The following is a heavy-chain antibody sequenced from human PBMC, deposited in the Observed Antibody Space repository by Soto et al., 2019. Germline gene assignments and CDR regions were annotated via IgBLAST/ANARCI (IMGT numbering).Heavy chain of an antibody. J-gene: IGHJ1*01. CDR2: ANPSGGST. CDR1: GYLFTAYS. D-gene: IGHD2-15*01. V-gene: IGHV1-46*01. CDR3: AREENCSGGTCYSEYLHR. Sequence: GASVKVSCKASGYLFTAYSMHWVRLAPGQGLEWMGVANPSGGSTKYAQNFQGRVTMTRDTSTTTIYMELSSLRSDDTAIYYCAREENCSGGTCYSEYLHRWGQGTLVTVS.